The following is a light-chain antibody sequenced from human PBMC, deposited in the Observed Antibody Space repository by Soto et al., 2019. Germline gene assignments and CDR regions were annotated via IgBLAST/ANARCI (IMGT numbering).Light chain of an antibody. Sequence: EIVMTQSPATLSVSPGERATLSCRASQSVSSNLAWYQQKPGQAPRLLIYGASTRATGIPARFSGSGSGTEFTLTISSLQSEDFAVYYCQQYNDWPTSYFVPGTKVDI. J-gene: IGKJ3*01. V-gene: IGKV3-15*01. CDR3: QQYNDWPTSY. CDR2: GAS. CDR1: QSVSSN.